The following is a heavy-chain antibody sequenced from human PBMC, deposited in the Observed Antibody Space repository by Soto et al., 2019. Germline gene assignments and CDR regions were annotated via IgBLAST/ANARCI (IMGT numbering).Heavy chain of an antibody. V-gene: IGHV3-23*01. CDR1: GFTFSRHA. CDR2: ISGSGGIT. CDR3: AKNPGGSYFCHYSMDV. Sequence: EVQLLESGGGLVQPGGSLRLSCLASGFTFSRHAMTWVRQAPGKGLEWVSGISGSGGITYYADSVKCRFTISRDNSENTLYLQMNSLRAEDTAIYYCAKNPGGSYFCHYSMDVWGPGTTVTVSS. J-gene: IGHJ6*02. D-gene: IGHD1-26*01.